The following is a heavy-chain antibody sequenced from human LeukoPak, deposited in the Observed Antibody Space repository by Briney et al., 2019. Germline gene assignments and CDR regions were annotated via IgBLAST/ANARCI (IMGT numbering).Heavy chain of an antibody. CDR2: ISGSGGST. V-gene: IGHV3-23*01. CDR3: AKDIAAAGTGLGDY. CDR1: GFTFSSYA. D-gene: IGHD6-13*01. J-gene: IGHJ4*02. Sequence: GGSLRLSWAASGFTFSSYAMSWVRQAPGKGLEMVSDISGSGGSTYYADSVKGRFTISRDNSKNTLYLQMNSLRAEDTAVYYCAKDIAAAGTGLGDYWGQGTLVTVSS.